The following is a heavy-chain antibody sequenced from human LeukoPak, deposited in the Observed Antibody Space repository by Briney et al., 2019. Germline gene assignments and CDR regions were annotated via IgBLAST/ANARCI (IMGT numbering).Heavy chain of an antibody. CDR3: TRDRSGYYSYYYYYYMDV. CDR2: IRSKAYGGTT. D-gene: IGHD3-3*01. CDR1: GLTFGDYA. J-gene: IGHJ6*03. Sequence: GGSLRLSCTASGLTFGDYAMSWFRQAPGKGLEWVGFIRSKAYGGTTEYAASVKGRFTISRDDSKSIAYLQMNSLKTEDTAVYYCTRDRSGYYSYYYYYYMDVWGKGTTVTVSS. V-gene: IGHV3-49*03.